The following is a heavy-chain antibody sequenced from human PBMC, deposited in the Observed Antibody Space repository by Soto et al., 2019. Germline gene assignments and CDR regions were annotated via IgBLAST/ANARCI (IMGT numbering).Heavy chain of an antibody. J-gene: IGHJ6*02. V-gene: IGHV4-34*01. CDR3: AKGSTEEWDTDYYYGMDV. D-gene: IGHD1-26*01. CDR2: INHSGST. CDR1: GGSFSGYY. Sequence: SETLSLTCAVYGGSFSGYYWSWIRQPPGKGLEWIGEINHSGSTNYNLSLKSRVTISVDTSKNQFSLKLSSVTAADTAVYYCAKGSTEEWDTDYYYGMDVWGQVTTVT.